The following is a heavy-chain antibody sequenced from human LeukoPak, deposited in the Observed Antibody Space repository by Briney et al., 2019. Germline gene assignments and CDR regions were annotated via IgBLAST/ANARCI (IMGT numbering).Heavy chain of an antibody. CDR1: GGSISSGDYY. Sequence: SQTLSLTCTVSGGSISSGDYYWSWIRQPPGKGLEWIGYIYYSGSTYYNPSLKSRVTISVDTSKNQFSLKLSSVTAADTAVYYCARDLDSSGYFPLFYYWGQGTLVTVSS. J-gene: IGHJ4*02. V-gene: IGHV4-30-4*01. D-gene: IGHD3-22*01. CDR2: IYYSGST. CDR3: ARDLDSSGYFPLFYY.